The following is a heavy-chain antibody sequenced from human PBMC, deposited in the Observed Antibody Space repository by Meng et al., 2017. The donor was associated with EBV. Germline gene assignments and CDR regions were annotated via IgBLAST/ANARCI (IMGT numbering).Heavy chain of an antibody. J-gene: IGHJ4*02. D-gene: IGHD3-22*01. V-gene: IGHV1-18*01. Sequence: QVEVVRSGAEVKKPGASVKVSCKASGYPFTSYGISWVRQAPGQGLEWMGWISAYNGNTNYAQKLQGRVTMTTDTSTSTAYMELRSLRSDDTAVYYCARDGRLYDTPSPFDYWGQGTLVTVSS. CDR3: ARDGRLYDTPSPFDY. CDR2: ISAYNGNT. CDR1: GYPFTSYG.